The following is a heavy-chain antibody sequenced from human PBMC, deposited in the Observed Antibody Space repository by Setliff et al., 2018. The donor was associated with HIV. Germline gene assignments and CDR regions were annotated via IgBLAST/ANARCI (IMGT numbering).Heavy chain of an antibody. Sequence: GASVKVSCKASGYTFTGYYMHWVRQAPGQGLVWMGRINPNSGGTNYAQKFQGRVTMTRDTSISTAYMELSRLRSDDTAVYYCARDKTDLYSSSRSEFVYWGQGTPVTVSS. V-gene: IGHV1-2*06. D-gene: IGHD6-13*01. CDR3: ARDKTDLYSSSRSEFVY. CDR2: INPNSGGT. J-gene: IGHJ4*02. CDR1: GYTFTGYY.